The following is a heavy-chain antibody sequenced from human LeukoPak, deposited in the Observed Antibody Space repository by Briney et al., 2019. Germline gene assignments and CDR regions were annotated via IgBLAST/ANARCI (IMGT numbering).Heavy chain of an antibody. D-gene: IGHD6-19*01. Sequence: GRSLRLSCAASGFTFSSYAMHWVRQAPGKGLEWVSVIYSGGSTYYADSVKGRFTISRDNSKNTLYLQMNSLRAEDTAVYYCAVDYSSGAPYWGQGTLVTVSS. CDR3: AVDYSSGAPY. J-gene: IGHJ4*02. V-gene: IGHV3-66*01. CDR1: GFTFSSYA. CDR2: IYSGGST.